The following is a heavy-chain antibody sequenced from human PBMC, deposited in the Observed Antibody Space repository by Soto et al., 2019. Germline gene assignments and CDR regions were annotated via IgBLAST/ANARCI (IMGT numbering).Heavy chain of an antibody. V-gene: IGHV3-64*01. Sequence: EVQLVESGGGLVQPGGSLRLSCAASGFTFSSYAMHWVRQAPGKGLEYVSAISSNGGSTYYANSVKGRFTISRDNSKNTLYLQMGSLRAEDMAVYYCASVDYYYYGMDVWGQGTTVTVSS. CDR2: ISSNGGST. CDR3: ASVDYYYYGMDV. J-gene: IGHJ6*02. CDR1: GFTFSSYA.